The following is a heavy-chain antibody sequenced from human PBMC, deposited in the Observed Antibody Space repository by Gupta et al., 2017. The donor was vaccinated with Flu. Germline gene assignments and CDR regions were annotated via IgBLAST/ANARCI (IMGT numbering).Heavy chain of an antibody. V-gene: IGHV3-30*18. D-gene: IGHD3-22*01. CDR1: GFRSGISG. CDR2: ISYDGSDK. CDR3: ANSLYDSTGYYEQATGH. Sequence: QVQLVESGGGVVQPGGSLTLSCAAPGFRSGISGMHWVRQAPGQGLEWVAVISYDGSDKRYAEAGKGRFTISRDNSKKKLLLELNGLRAEDTAVYHCANSLYDSTGYYEQATGHWGQGTLVTVSS. J-gene: IGHJ4*02.